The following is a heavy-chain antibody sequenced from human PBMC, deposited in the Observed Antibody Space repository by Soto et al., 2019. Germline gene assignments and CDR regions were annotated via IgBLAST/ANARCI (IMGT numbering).Heavy chain of an antibody. CDR1: GYTLTELS. CDR2: FDPEDGET. Sequence: GASVKVSCKVSGYTLTELSMHWVRQAPGKGLEWMGGFDPEDGETIYAQKFQGRVTMTEDTSTDTAYMELSSLRSEDTAVYYCATDPGGSVPYYFDYWGQGTLVTVSS. CDR3: ATDPGGSVPYYFDY. D-gene: IGHD2-8*02. J-gene: IGHJ4*02. V-gene: IGHV1-24*01.